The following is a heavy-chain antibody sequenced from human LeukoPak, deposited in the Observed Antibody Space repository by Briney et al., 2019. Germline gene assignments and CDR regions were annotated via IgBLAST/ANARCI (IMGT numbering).Heavy chain of an antibody. J-gene: IGHJ3*02. D-gene: IGHD4-23*01. CDR3: ARRGGKDAFDI. Sequence: GGSLRLSCAGSGFTFSSYAMHWVRQAPGKGLEWVAVIWYDGSNEYYADSVKGRFTFSRDNSKNTLYLQMNSLRAEDTAVYYCARRGGKDAFDIWGQGTMVTVSS. CDR2: IWYDGSNE. CDR1: GFTFSSYA. V-gene: IGHV3-33*01.